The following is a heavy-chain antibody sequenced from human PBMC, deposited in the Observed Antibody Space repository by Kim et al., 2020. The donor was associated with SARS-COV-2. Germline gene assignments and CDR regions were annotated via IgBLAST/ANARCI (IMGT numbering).Heavy chain of an antibody. D-gene: IGHD2-15*01. CDR1: GFTFSSYA. J-gene: IGHJ4*02. V-gene: IGHV3-64*01. CDR2: ISSNGGST. Sequence: GGSLRLSCAASGFTFSSYAMHWVRQAPGKGLEYVSAISSNGGSTYYANSVKGRFTISRDNSKNTLYLQMGSLRAEDMAVYYCARDRMHCSGGSCYSGYFDYWGQGTLVTVSS. CDR3: ARDRMHCSGGSCYSGYFDY.